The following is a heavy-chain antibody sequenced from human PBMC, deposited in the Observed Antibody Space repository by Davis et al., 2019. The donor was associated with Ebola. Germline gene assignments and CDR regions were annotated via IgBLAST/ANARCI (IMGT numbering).Heavy chain of an antibody. Sequence: ASVKVSCKASGHTFPFTNYFMHWVRPAPGQGLEWVGRINPNSGGTKIAQKFQDRLSVTRDTSISTVYMELTRLRSDDTAIYYCTRGGDIDLLWLKDTYYGFDPWGQGTLVTVSS. CDR3: TRGGDIDLLWLKDTYYGFDP. V-gene: IGHV1-2*06. J-gene: IGHJ5*02. CDR2: INPNSGGT. CDR1: GHTFPFTNYF. D-gene: IGHD3-10*01.